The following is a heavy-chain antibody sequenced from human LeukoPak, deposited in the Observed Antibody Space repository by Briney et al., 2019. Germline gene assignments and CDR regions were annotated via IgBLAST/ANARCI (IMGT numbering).Heavy chain of an antibody. CDR1: GFTFSSYW. D-gene: IGHD3-22*01. V-gene: IGHV3-7*03. CDR3: AKKGYYDGSGYYMYYFDH. CDR2: INQDGSTK. J-gene: IGHJ4*02. Sequence: PGGSLRLSCTASGFTFSSYWMNWVRQAPGTGLEWVANINQDGSTKYYLDSVKGRFTISRDNAKNSLYLQMNSLRAEDTAVYYCAKKGYYDGSGYYMYYFDHWGQGTLVTVSS.